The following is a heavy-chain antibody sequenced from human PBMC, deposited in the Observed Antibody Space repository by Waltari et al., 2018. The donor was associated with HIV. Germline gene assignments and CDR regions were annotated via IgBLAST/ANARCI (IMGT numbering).Heavy chain of an antibody. CDR1: GYHLGIHT. D-gene: IGHD2-15*01. CDR2: ISSSSKYI. V-gene: IGHV3-21*01. CDR3: AIERGSCRGGACEYFGMDV. Sequence: EVQAIETAGGGASPGGSLTATLLGPGYHLGIHTLNWVWQAPGKGLEWVASISSSSKYIDHGESVQGRFAISRDNSNNSLYLQMDRLRAEDTAVDYCAIERGSCRGGACEYFGMDVWGQGTTVTVS. J-gene: IGHJ6*02.